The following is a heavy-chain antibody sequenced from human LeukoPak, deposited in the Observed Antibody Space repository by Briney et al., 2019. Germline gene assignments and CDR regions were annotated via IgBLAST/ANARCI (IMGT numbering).Heavy chain of an antibody. Sequence: PSETLSLTCTVSGGSISSGGYYWSWIRQHPGKGLEWIGYIYYSGSTYYNPSLKSRVTISVDTSKNQFSLKLSSVTAADTAVYYCATPNYRSPRHDAFDIWGQGTMVTVSS. D-gene: IGHD1-7*01. CDR3: ATPNYRSPRHDAFDI. CDR2: IYYSGST. J-gene: IGHJ3*02. V-gene: IGHV4-31*03. CDR1: GGSISSGGYY.